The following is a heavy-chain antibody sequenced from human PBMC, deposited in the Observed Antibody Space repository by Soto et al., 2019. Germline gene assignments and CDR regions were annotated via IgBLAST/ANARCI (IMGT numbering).Heavy chain of an antibody. V-gene: IGHV3-49*03. CDR1: GFTFGDYA. D-gene: IGHD3-3*01. J-gene: IGHJ6*02. CDR3: SRFWYYYGMDV. CDR2: IRSEAYGGTT. Sequence: HPGGSLRLSCTASGFTFGDYAMTWFRQAPGKGLEWVGIIRSEAYGGTTEYAASVEGRFTISRDDSKSIAYLQMNSLKTEDTAVYYCSRFWYYYGMDVWGQGTTVTVSS.